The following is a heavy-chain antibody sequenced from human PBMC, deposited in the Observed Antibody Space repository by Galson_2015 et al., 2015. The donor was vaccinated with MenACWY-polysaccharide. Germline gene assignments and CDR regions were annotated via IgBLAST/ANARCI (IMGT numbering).Heavy chain of an antibody. Sequence: SLRLSCAASGFTFGDYAMSWVRQAPGKGLEWVGFIRSKAYGGTTEYAASVKGRFTISRDDSKSIAYLQMNSLKTEDTAVYYCTRETRSLPYGGNPFDDWGQGPLVTVAS. J-gene: IGHJ4*02. D-gene: IGHD4-23*01. CDR2: IRSKAYGGTT. CDR1: GFTFGDYA. CDR3: TRETRSLPYGGNPFDD. V-gene: IGHV3-49*04.